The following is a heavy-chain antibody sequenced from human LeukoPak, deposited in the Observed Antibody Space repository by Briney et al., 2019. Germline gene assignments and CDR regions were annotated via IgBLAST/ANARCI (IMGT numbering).Heavy chain of an antibody. J-gene: IGHJ4*02. Sequence: SGGFLRLSCTASGFTFSNYNMSWVRQAPGKGLEWVSAISGSGDSTYYADSVKGRFTISRDNSKNTVYLQMNSLRAEDTAVYYCAKGVPYPPNWGQGTLVTVSS. D-gene: IGHD3-16*01. CDR1: GFTFSNYN. V-gene: IGHV3-23*01. CDR2: ISGSGDST. CDR3: AKGVPYPPN.